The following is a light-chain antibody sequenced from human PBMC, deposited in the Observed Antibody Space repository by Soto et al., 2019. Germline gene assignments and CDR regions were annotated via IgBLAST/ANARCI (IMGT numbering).Light chain of an antibody. CDR1: QTISSW. CDR2: KAS. V-gene: IGKV1-5*03. CDR3: QQRSNWPPEVT. Sequence: DIQMTQSPSTLSGSVGDRVTITCRASQTISSWLAWYQQKPGKAPKLLIYKASTLKSGVPSRFSGSGSGTEFTLTISSLQSADFAVYYCQQRSNWPPEVTFGQGTRLEIK. J-gene: IGKJ5*01.